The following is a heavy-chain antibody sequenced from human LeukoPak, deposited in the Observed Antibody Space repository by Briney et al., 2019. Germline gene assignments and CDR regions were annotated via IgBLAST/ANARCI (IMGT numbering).Heavy chain of an antibody. J-gene: IGHJ6*03. V-gene: IGHV4-4*07. CDR1: GGSISSYY. CDR2: IYTSGST. Sequence: SETLSLTCTVSGGSISSYYWSWIRQPAGKGLEWIGRIYTSGSTNYNPSLKSRVTMSVDTSKNQFSLKLSSVTAADTAVYCCARVNTRRSFYYYYMDVWGKGTTVTVSS. CDR3: ARVNTRRSFYYYYMDV. D-gene: IGHD2-15*01.